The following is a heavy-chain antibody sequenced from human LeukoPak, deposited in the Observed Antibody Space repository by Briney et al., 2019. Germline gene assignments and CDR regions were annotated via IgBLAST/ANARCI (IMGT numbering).Heavy chain of an antibody. J-gene: IGHJ4*02. CDR2: ISSSGRTT. Sequence: PGGSLSLSCAASGFTFSTYEMSWVRQTPGRGLEWVAYISSSGRTTYYADSVKGRFTISRDDAKNSLYLQMSSLKVEDTAIYYCAREGGSFFFEYWGQGTLVTVSS. D-gene: IGHD3-16*01. V-gene: IGHV3-48*03. CDR3: AREGGSFFFEY. CDR1: GFTFSTYE.